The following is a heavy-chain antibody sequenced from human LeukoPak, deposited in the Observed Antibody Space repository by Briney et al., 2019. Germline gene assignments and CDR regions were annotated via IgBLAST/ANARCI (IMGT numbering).Heavy chain of an antibody. CDR2: ISSSSTYT. V-gene: IGHV3-11*03. D-gene: IGHD3-9*01. CDR1: GFTFSDYY. CDR3: ARTNLKRYPVH. J-gene: IGHJ4*02. Sequence: GGSLRLSCAASGFTFSDYYMSWIRQAPGKGLEWVSYISSSSTYTSYADSVKGRFTISRDNAKNSLSLQMNSLRAEDTAVYYCARTNLKRYPVHWGQGTLVTVSS.